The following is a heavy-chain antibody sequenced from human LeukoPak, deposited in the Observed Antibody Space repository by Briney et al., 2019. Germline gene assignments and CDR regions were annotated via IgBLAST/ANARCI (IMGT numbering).Heavy chain of an antibody. CDR3: AKVMNGDYDWFDP. Sequence: SETLSLTCAVYGGSFSGYYWSWIRQPPGKGLEWIGEINHSGSTNYNPSLKSRVTISVDTSKNQFSLKLSSVTAAVTAVYYCAKVMNGDYDWFDPWGQGTLVTVSS. CDR2: INHSGST. CDR1: GGSFSGYY. V-gene: IGHV4-34*01. J-gene: IGHJ5*02. D-gene: IGHD4-17*01.